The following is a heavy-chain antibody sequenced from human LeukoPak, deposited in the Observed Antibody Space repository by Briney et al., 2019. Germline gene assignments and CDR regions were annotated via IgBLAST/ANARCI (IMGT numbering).Heavy chain of an antibody. J-gene: IGHJ5*02. Sequence: PSQTLSLTCTVSGGSISSGGYYWSWIRQPPGKGLEWIGYIYHSGSTYYNPSLKSRVTISVDRSKNQFSLKLSSVIAADTAVYYCARGRGHNNWFDPWGQGTLVTVSS. D-gene: IGHD3-16*01. CDR1: GGSISSGGYY. CDR2: IYHSGST. CDR3: ARGRGHNNWFDP. V-gene: IGHV4-30-2*01.